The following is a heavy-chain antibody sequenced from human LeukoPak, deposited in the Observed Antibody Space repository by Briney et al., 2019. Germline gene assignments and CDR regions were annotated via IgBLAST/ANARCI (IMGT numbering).Heavy chain of an antibody. D-gene: IGHD5-18*01. Sequence: GGSLRLSCAASGFTFSSYSMNWVRQAPGKGLEWVSYISSSSSTIYYADSVKGRFTVSRDNAKNSLYLQMNSLRAEDTAVYYCARARVQLWLQDYYYGMDVWGQGTTVTVSS. CDR1: GFTFSSYS. CDR2: ISSSSSTI. CDR3: ARARVQLWLQDYYYGMDV. J-gene: IGHJ6*02. V-gene: IGHV3-48*01.